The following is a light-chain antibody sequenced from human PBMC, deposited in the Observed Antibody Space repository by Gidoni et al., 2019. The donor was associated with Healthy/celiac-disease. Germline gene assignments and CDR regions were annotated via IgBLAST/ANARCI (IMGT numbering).Light chain of an antibody. J-gene: IGKJ1*01. V-gene: IGKV1-5*03. Sequence: DIQMTQTPSTLSASVGGRVPITCRASQSISSWLAWSHQKPGQAPKQLIYKASSLEGGVPSRISGSGSCTEFTLTIISLQPDDFSTYYCQQYNSYPWTFGQGTKVEIK. CDR3: QQYNSYPWT. CDR1: QSISSW. CDR2: KAS.